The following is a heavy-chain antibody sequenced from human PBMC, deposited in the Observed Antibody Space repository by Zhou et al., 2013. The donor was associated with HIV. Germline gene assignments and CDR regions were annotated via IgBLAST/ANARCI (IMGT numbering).Heavy chain of an antibody. V-gene: IGHV1-18*01. Sequence: QVQLVQSGAEVKRPGASVKVSCKASGFTFTGFGISWVRQAPGQGLEWMGWISSYNGHTNYAQKFQGRLTVTTDTSTSTAYMELRSLASDDTAVYYCARAYSTAWYGGGFYYMDVWGKGPRSPSP. D-gene: IGHD4-4*01. CDR3: ARAYSTAWYGGGFYYMDV. CDR2: ISSYNGHT. CDR1: GFTFTGFG. J-gene: IGHJ6*03.